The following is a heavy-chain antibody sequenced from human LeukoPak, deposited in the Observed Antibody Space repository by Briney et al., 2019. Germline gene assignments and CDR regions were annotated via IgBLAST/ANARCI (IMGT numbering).Heavy chain of an antibody. Sequence: GGSLRLSCAASGFTFSSYAMSWVRQAPGKGLEWVSGISGSGGSTYYADSVKGRFIISRDNSKNTLYLQMNSLRAEDTAVYYCAKGDRRGIAVAGTIDWGQGTLVTVSS. D-gene: IGHD6-19*01. CDR2: ISGSGGST. V-gene: IGHV3-23*01. J-gene: IGHJ4*02. CDR3: AKGDRRGIAVAGTID. CDR1: GFTFSSYA.